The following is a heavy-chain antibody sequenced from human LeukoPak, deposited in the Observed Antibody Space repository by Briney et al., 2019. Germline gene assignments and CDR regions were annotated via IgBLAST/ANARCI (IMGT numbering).Heavy chain of an antibody. D-gene: IGHD2-8*02. J-gene: IGHJ4*02. Sequence: GGSLRLSCAASGFTYSNYWMHWVRQAPGKGLVWVSRINSDGSSTTYADSVKGRFTISRDNAKNTLYLQMNSLRGEDTAVYYCARGHVTGFDFWGQGTLVTVSS. CDR2: INSDGSST. CDR1: GFTYSNYW. CDR3: ARGHVTGFDF. V-gene: IGHV3-74*01.